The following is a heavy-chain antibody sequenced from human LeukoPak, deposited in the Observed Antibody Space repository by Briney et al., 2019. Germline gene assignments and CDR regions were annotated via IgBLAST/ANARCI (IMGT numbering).Heavy chain of an antibody. D-gene: IGHD2-2*01. CDR2: IYYSGST. Sequence: ASETLSLTCIVSGGSINNYYWSWIRQPLGKGLEWIGYIYYSGSTNYNPSLKSRITISVDTSKTQFSLKLSSVTAADTAVYYCARDRDAYQNWFDPWGQGTLVTVSS. CDR3: ARDRDAYQNWFDP. CDR1: GGSINNYY. J-gene: IGHJ5*02. V-gene: IGHV4-59*01.